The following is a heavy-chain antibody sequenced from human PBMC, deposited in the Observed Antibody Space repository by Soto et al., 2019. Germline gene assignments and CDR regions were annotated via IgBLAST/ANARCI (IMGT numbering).Heavy chain of an antibody. CDR1: GFTFSSYG. V-gene: IGHV3-30*18. CDR2: ISYDGSNK. CDR3: AKEKNYDFWSGYYSHYYFDY. Sequence: PGGSLRLSCAASGFTFSSYGMHWVRQAPGKGLEWVAVISYDGSNKYYADSVKGRFTISRDNSKNTLYLQMNSLRAEDTAVYYCAKEKNYDFWSGYYSHYYFDYWGQGTLVTVSS. D-gene: IGHD3-3*01. J-gene: IGHJ4*02.